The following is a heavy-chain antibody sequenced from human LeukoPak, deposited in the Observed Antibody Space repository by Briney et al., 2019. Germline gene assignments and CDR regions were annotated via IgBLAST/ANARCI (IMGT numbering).Heavy chain of an antibody. J-gene: IGHJ4*02. CDR1: GFTFNTFN. CDR2: ITSGGDYI. D-gene: IGHD3-9*01. CDR3: ARGHYDVLAASYKWTPDY. Sequence: GGSLRLSCSASGFTFNTFNMNWVRQAPGKGLEWVSSITSGGDYIYYADSVKGRFTTSRDNAKNSLSLQLNSLRVEDTAVYYCARGHYDVLAASYKWTPDYWGQGTLVTVSS. V-gene: IGHV3-21*01.